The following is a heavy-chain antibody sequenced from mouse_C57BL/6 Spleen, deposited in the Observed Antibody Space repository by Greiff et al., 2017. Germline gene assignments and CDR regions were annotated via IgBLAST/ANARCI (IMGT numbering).Heavy chain of an antibody. CDR1: GYTFTSYG. CDR3: AREGAPLLRSFAY. CDR2: IYPRSGNT. Sequence: VKLVESGAELARPGASVKLSCKASGYTFTSYGMSWVKQRTGQGLEWIGEIYPRSGNTYYNEKFKGKATLTADKSSSTAYMELRSLTSEDSAVYVCAREGAPLLRSFAYGGQGTLVTVSA. V-gene: IGHV1-81*01. D-gene: IGHD1-1*01. J-gene: IGHJ3*01.